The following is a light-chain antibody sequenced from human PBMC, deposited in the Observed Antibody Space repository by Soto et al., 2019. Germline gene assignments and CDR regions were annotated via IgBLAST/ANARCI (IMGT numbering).Light chain of an antibody. Sequence: EIVLTQSPATLSLSPGERATLSRRASQTVSSSLAWYQQKPGQAPRLLIYEVSNRATGIPARFSGSGSGADFTLTISSLEPGDFALYYCQQHINWPLTFGGGTKVDIK. CDR2: EVS. CDR1: QTVSSS. V-gene: IGKV3-11*01. CDR3: QQHINWPLT. J-gene: IGKJ4*01.